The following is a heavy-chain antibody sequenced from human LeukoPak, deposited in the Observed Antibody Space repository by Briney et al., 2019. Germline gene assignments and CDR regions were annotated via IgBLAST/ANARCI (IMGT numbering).Heavy chain of an antibody. D-gene: IGHD5-24*01. Sequence: GGSLRLSCAASGFTVSSNYMSWVRQAPGKGLEWVSVFYKGGNTYYADSVKGRFTISSDNSKNTVDLQMNSLRDEDTAVYYCARGDGYNYFDYWGQGTLVTVSS. V-gene: IGHV3-66*01. J-gene: IGHJ4*02. CDR2: FYKGGNT. CDR1: GFTVSSNY. CDR3: ARGDGYNYFDY.